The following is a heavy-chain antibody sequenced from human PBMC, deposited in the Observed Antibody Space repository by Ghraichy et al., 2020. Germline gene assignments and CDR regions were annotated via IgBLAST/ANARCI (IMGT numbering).Heavy chain of an antibody. CDR3: ARHKGSSGWRAQFDY. J-gene: IGHJ4*02. CDR2: IYTSGST. V-gene: IGHV4-4*09. Sequence: SETLSLTCTVSGGSISSYYWSWIRQPPGKGLEWIGYIYTSGSTNYNPSLKSRVTISVDTSKNQFSLRLTSVTAADTAVYYCARHKGSSGWRAQFDYWGQGTLVTVSS. D-gene: IGHD6-19*01. CDR1: GGSISSYY.